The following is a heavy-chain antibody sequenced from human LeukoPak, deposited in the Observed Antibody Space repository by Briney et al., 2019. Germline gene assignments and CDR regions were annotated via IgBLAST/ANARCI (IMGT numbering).Heavy chain of an antibody. CDR3: ARAYCSSTSCYTAGY. J-gene: IGHJ4*02. CDR2: INPNSGGT. D-gene: IGHD2-2*02. Sequence: GASVKVSCKASGYTFTGYYMHWLRQAPRQGLEWMGWINPNSGGTNYAQKFQGRVTMTRDTSISTAYMELSRLRSDDTAVYYCARAYCSSTSCYTAGYWGQGTLVTVSS. CDR1: GYTFTGYY. V-gene: IGHV1-2*02.